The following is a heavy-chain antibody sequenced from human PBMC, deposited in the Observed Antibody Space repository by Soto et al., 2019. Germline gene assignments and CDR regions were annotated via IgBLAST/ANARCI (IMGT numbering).Heavy chain of an antibody. V-gene: IGHV3-48*02. D-gene: IGHD6-6*01. CDR3: AREDRRGNSSSAY. CDR1: GFSFDLYS. Sequence: EGSLRLSCAASGFSFDLYSMNCVRQAPGKGLEWVSYISSNSVTIYDTDSGRGRFTISRDNAKNSLYLQMNGLRDEDTAVYYWAREDRRGNSSSAYCGQASRV. J-gene: IGHJ4*02. CDR2: ISSNSVTI.